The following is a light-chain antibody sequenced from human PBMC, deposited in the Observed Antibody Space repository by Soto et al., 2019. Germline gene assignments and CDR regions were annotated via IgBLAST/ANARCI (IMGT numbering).Light chain of an antibody. CDR3: QQTYNPPLT. Sequence: DIQMTQSPSSLSASVGDRVTVTCRASENIDIYLNWYQQRPGKAPRLLIYGASTLHTGVPSRFSGTGSGTTFTLTDNSLHPEDFATHYCQQTYNPPLTFGGGTKVEIK. CDR2: GAS. V-gene: IGKV1-39*01. J-gene: IGKJ4*01. CDR1: ENIDIY.